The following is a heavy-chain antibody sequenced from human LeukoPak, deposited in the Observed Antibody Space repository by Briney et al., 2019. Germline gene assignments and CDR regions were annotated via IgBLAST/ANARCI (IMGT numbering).Heavy chain of an antibody. CDR2: ISSSSSNI. CDR3: ARDRLTTIEGGGYYFDY. Sequence: PGGTLRLSCAASGFTFSSYSMNWVRHAPGTGLERVSYISSSSSNIYYADSVMGRFTISRDNAKNSLYLQMNSLRPEDTAVYYCARDRLTTIEGGGYYFDYWGQGTLVSVSS. V-gene: IGHV3-48*01. CDR1: GFTFSSYS. J-gene: IGHJ4*02. D-gene: IGHD2-21*02.